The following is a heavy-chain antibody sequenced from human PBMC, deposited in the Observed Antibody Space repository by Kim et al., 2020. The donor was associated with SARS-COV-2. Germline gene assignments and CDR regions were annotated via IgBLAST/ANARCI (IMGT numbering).Heavy chain of an antibody. Sequence: SETLSLTCAVYGGSFSGYYWSWIRQPPGKGLEWIGEINHSGSTNYNPSLKSRVTISVNTSKNQFSLKLSSVTAADTAVYYCARGLRYFDWPLYYFDYWG. V-gene: IGHV4-34*01. CDR1: GGSFSGYY. CDR2: INHSGST. CDR3: ARGLRYFDWPLYYFDY. J-gene: IGHJ4*01. D-gene: IGHD3-9*01.